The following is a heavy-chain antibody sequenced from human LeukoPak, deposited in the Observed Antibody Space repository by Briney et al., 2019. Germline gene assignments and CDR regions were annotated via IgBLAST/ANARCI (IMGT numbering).Heavy chain of an antibody. V-gene: IGHV1-2*02. CDR3: GRVGAADPVWYFDY. Sequence: GASVKVSCKASGYTFTCYYIHWVRQAPGQGLEWMGWINPNTGGTNYAQKFQGRVTMTMDTSIRTAYMELRRLTSDDTAVYYCGRVGAADPVWYFDYWGQGTLVTVSS. CDR1: GYTFTCYY. CDR2: INPNTGGT. D-gene: IGHD6-13*01. J-gene: IGHJ4*02.